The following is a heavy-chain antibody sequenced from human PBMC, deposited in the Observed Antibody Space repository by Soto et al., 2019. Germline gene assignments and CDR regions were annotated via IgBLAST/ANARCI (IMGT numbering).Heavy chain of an antibody. CDR1: GFTFSSYG. CDR2: IWYDGSNK. V-gene: IGHV3-33*01. CDR3: ARDPAVAGILDY. J-gene: IGHJ4*02. D-gene: IGHD6-19*01. Sequence: QVQLVESGGGVVQPGRSLRLSCAASGFTFSSYGMHWVRQAPGKGLEWVAVIWYDGSNKYYADSVKGRFTISRDNSKNTLYLQMNSLRAEDTAVYYCARDPAVAGILDYWGQGTLVTVSS.